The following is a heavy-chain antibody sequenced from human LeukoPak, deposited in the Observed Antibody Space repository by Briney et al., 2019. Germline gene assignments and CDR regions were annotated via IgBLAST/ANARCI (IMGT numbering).Heavy chain of an antibody. Sequence: SETLSLTCTVSGGSISSYYWSWIRQPPGKGLEWIGYIYYSGSTNYNPSLKSRVTISVDTSKNQFSLKLSSVTAADTAVYYCARGGYNILTGYYPFDYWGQGTLVTVSS. D-gene: IGHD3-9*01. CDR3: ARGGYNILTGYYPFDY. V-gene: IGHV4-59*12. CDR1: GGSISSYY. CDR2: IYYSGST. J-gene: IGHJ4*02.